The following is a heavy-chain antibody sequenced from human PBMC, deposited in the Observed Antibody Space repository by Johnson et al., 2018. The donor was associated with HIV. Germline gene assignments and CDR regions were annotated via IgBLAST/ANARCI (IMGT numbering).Heavy chain of an antibody. CDR3: ARVGWINDYGDPGDAFDI. Sequence: EKLVESGGGVVQPGRSLRLSCAASGFTFDDYGMSWVRQAPGKGLEWVSGINWNGGSTGYADSVKGRFTISRDNAKNSLYLQMNSLRAEDTALYYCARVGWINDYGDPGDAFDIWGQGTMVTVSS. V-gene: IGHV3-20*04. J-gene: IGHJ3*02. D-gene: IGHD4-17*01. CDR1: GFTFDDYG. CDR2: INWNGGST.